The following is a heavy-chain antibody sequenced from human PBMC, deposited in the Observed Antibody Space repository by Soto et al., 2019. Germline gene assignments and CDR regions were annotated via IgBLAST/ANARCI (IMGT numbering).Heavy chain of an antibody. CDR1: GFTFSSYG. CDR3: AKLSGAYSGYYYYYYMDV. Sequence: QVQLVESGGGVVQPGRSLRLSCAASGFTFSSYGMHWVRQAPGKGLEWVAVISYDGGNKYYADSVKGRFTISRDNSKNTLYLQMNSLRAEDTAVYYCAKLSGAYSGYYYYYYMDVWGKGTTVTVSS. V-gene: IGHV3-30*18. J-gene: IGHJ6*03. D-gene: IGHD4-4*01. CDR2: ISYDGGNK.